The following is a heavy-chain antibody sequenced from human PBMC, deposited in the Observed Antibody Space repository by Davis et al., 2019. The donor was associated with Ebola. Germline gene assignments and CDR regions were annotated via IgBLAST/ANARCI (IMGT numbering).Heavy chain of an antibody. D-gene: IGHD2-2*01. J-gene: IGHJ6*03. CDR1: GFTFSSYA. CDR3: AKDPSFYYYYMDV. Sequence: PGGSLRLSCAASGFTFSSYAMHWVRQAPGKGLEWVAVISYDGSNKYYADSVKGRFTISRDNSKNTLYLQMNSLRAEDTAVYYCAKDPSFYYYYMDVWGKGTTATVSS. V-gene: IGHV3-30-3*01. CDR2: ISYDGSNK.